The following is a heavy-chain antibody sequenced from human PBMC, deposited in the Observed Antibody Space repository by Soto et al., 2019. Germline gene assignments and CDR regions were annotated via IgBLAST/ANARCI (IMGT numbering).Heavy chain of an antibody. CDR2: IYKSTTT. Sequence: SETLSLTCSVSGDSISTVDYFWAWIRQPPGQALEYIGYIYKSTTTYYNPSFESRVAISLDTSKSQFSLNVTSVTAADTAVYFCARGRYCLTGRCFPNWFDSWGQGTLVTSPQ. CDR1: GDSISTVDYF. J-gene: IGHJ5*01. CDR3: ARGRYCLTGRCFPNWFDS. V-gene: IGHV4-30-4*01. D-gene: IGHD2-15*01.